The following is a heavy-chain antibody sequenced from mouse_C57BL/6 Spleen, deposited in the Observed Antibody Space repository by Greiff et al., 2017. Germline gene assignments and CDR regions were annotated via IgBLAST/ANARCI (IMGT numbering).Heavy chain of an antibody. CDR1: GYTFTSYW. CDR2: IDPSASYT. V-gene: IGHV1-69*01. J-gene: IGHJ2*01. D-gene: IGHD4-1*01. Sequence: VQLQQSGAELVMPGASVKLSCKASGYTFTSYWLHWVKQRPGQGLEWIGEIDPSASYTNYNQKFTGKSTLTVDKSSSTAYMQLSSLTSEDSAVYYCARGRHWDDYFDYWGQGTTLTVSS. CDR3: ARGRHWDDYFDY.